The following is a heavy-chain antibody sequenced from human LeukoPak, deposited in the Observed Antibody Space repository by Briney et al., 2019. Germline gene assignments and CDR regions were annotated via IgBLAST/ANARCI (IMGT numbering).Heavy chain of an antibody. Sequence: GGSLRLSCAASGFTFTTYTIHWVRQAPGQGLEYVSAVVGNGGTTYYANSVKGRFTISRDNSKNTVCLQMGSLRAEDTAVYYCARERAFYYFDYWGQGALVTVSS. J-gene: IGHJ4*02. V-gene: IGHV3-64*01. CDR3: ARERAFYYFDY. CDR2: VVGNGGTT. CDR1: GFTFTTYT.